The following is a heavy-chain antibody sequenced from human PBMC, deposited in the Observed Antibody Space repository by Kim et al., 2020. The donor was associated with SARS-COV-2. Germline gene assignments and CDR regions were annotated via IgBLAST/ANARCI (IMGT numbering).Heavy chain of an antibody. J-gene: IGHJ4*02. CDR3: ARGSDRWFGEFPDY. Sequence: SETLSLTCTVSGGSISSYYWSWIRQPPGKGLEWIGYIYYSGSTNYNPSLKSRVTISVDTSKNQFSLKLSSVTAADTAVYYCARGSDRWFGEFPDYWGQGTLVTVSS. D-gene: IGHD3-10*01. V-gene: IGHV4-59*13. CDR1: GGSISSYY. CDR2: IYYSGST.